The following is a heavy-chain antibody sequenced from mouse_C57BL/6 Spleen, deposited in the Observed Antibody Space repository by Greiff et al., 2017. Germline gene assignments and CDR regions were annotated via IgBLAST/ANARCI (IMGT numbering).Heavy chain of an antibody. D-gene: IGHD1-1*01. CDR1: GYSFTSYY. J-gene: IGHJ1*03. Sequence: QVQLKESGPELVKPGASVKISCKASGYSFTSYYIHWVKQRPGQGLEWIGWIYPGSGNTKYNEKFKGKATLTADTSSSTAYMQLSSLPSEDSAVYYCARDYGSSSRYFDGWGTGTTVTVSS. CDR2: IYPGSGNT. V-gene: IGHV1-66*01. CDR3: ARDYGSSSRYFDG.